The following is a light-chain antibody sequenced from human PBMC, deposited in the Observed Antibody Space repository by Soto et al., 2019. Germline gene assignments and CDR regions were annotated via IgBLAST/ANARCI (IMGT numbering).Light chain of an antibody. CDR2: WAS. Sequence: DIMLTQSPDSLAVSLGERATINCESSQTLFFRYTNKSYLAWYQQKPGHPPKLLVYWASTRESGVPDRFSGSWSGTDFTLTITSIQADDVAVYYCQQYYTTPSFGQGTKVEIK. CDR3: QQYYTTPS. J-gene: IGKJ1*01. CDR1: QTLFFRYTNKSY. V-gene: IGKV4-1*01.